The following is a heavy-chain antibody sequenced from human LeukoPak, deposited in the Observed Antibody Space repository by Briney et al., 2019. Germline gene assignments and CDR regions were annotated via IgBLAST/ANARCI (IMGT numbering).Heavy chain of an antibody. CDR1: GFTFSSYW. V-gene: IGHV3-74*01. CDR2: INTNGSPT. CDR3: AGDLISGSGSLGY. D-gene: IGHD3-10*01. J-gene: IGHJ4*02. Sequence: GGSLRLSCAASGFTFSSYWMHWVRQAPGKGLVWVARINTNGSPTQYADSVKGRFTISRDNAKTTLYLQMNGLRDEDTAVYYCAGDLISGSGSLGYWGQGTLVTVSS.